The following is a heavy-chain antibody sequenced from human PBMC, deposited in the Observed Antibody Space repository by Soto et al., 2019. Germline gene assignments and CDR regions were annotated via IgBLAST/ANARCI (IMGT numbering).Heavy chain of an antibody. CDR2: ISYDGYNK. CDR3: ARDLRRMVRGIEY. Sequence: QVQLVESGGGVVQPGRSLRLSCAASGLTFSSYAMHWVRQAPGKGLEWVAAISYDGYNKYYADSVKGRFTISRDNSKNTLDLQMNSLRAEDTAVYYCARDLRRMVRGIEYWGQGTLVTVSS. V-gene: IGHV3-30-3*01. J-gene: IGHJ4*02. D-gene: IGHD3-10*01. CDR1: GLTFSSYA.